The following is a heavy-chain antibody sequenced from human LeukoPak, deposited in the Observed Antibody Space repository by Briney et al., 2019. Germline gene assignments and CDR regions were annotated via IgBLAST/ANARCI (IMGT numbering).Heavy chain of an antibody. V-gene: IGHV3-30*04. J-gene: IGHJ4*02. CDR1: GFTFSSYA. CDR3: ARSTFGGVIVIDYFDY. CDR2: ISYDGSNK. Sequence: GGSLRLSCAAPGFTFSSYAMHWVRQAPGKGLEWVAVISYDGSNKYYADSVKVRFTISRENSKNTLYLQMNSLRAEDTAVYYCARSTFGGVIVIDYFDYWGQGTLVTVSS. D-gene: IGHD3-16*02.